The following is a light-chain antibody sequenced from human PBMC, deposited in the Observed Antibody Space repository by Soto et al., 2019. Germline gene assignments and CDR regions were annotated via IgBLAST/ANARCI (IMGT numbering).Light chain of an antibody. CDR1: QSVGRNY. Sequence: EIVLTQSPGTLSLSPGESATLSCRASQSVGRNYLAWFQHKPDQAPRLLIYDASNRATGVPDRFSGGGSGTDFTLTITRLEPEDFAVYYCQYYGNSPLTFGQGTKVDFK. J-gene: IGKJ1*01. CDR3: QYYGNSPLT. CDR2: DAS. V-gene: IGKV3-20*01.